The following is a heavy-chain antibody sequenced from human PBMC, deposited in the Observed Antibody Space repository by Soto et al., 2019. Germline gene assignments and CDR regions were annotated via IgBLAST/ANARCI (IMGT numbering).Heavy chain of an antibody. CDR2: IHYSGST. CDR1: GCSISGSY. CDR3: TKYRRTDAEGYSFDY. V-gene: IGHV4-59*01. J-gene: IGHJ4*02. Sequence: QVQLQESGPGLVKPSETLSLTCTVSGCSISGSYWSWIRQTPGKVLEWVGYIHYSGSTNYNPSLKSRVTMSVDSAKNQFSLQLSSVTAADTAVYFCTKYRRTDAEGYSFDYWGQGALVTVSS. D-gene: IGHD2-15*01.